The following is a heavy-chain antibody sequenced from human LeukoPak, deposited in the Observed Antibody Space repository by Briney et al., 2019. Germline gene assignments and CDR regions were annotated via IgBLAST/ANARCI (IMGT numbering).Heavy chain of an antibody. CDR3: VSFYETY. D-gene: IGHD2/OR15-2a*01. CDR1: GNYR. CDR2: INSDGSWT. V-gene: IGHV3-74*01. Sequence: GGSLRLSCAASGNYRMHWARQVPGKGLVWVSHINSDGSWTSYADSVKGRFTISKDNAKNTVYLQMNSLRAEDTAVYYCVSFYETYWGRGTLVTVSS. J-gene: IGHJ4*02.